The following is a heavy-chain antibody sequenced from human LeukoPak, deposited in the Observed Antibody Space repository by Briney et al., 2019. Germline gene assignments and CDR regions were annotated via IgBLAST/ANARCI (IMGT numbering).Heavy chain of an antibody. J-gene: IGHJ6*03. D-gene: IGHD3-10*01. Sequence: SVKVSCKASGGTFSSYAISWVRQAPGQGLEWMGGIIPIFGTANYAQKFQGRVTMTRDMSTSTVYMELSSLRSEDTAVYYCARAMVRGVRPPYYYYYMDVWGKGTTVTVSS. CDR3: ARAMVRGVRPPYYYYYMDV. CDR1: GGTFSSYA. CDR2: IIPIFGTA. V-gene: IGHV1-69*05.